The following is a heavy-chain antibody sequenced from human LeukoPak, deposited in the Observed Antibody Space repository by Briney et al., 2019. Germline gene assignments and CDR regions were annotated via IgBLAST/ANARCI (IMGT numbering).Heavy chain of an antibody. V-gene: IGHV4-34*01. CDR2: IKHSGIT. D-gene: IGHD6-13*01. CDR3: ARKSVETAGRKPYDY. Sequence: SETLSLTCAVYGGSFRGYYPSWIRQSPQKGLEWIGEIKHSGITNYNPSLKSRVTISVDTSKTQFSLKLISVTAADTAVYYCARKSVETAGRKPYDYWGQGTLVTVSS. CDR1: GGSFRGYY. J-gene: IGHJ4*02.